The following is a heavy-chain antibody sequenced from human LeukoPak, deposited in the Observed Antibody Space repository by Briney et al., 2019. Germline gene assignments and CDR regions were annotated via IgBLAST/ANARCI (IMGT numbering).Heavy chain of an antibody. D-gene: IGHD4-23*01. CDR1: GYTFSSHG. CDR3: ASAGIDRWELLTRAFDI. CDR2: INPYNGDT. V-gene: IGHV1-18*01. Sequence: ASVKVSCKASGYTFSSHGINWVRQAPGQGLEWMGWINPYNGDTNYAQKFQGRVTVTTDTSTSTAYMELRSLRSDDTAVYYCASAGIDRWELLTRAFDIWGQGTVVTVSS. J-gene: IGHJ3*02.